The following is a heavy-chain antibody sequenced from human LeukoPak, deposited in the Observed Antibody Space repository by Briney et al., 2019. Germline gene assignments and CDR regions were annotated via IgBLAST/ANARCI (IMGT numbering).Heavy chain of an antibody. J-gene: IGHJ4*02. CDR1: GGTLSSHG. D-gene: IGHD3-22*01. CDR3: ARRWPHSSGYYLFDY. Sequence: GPSAKLSCKASGGTLSSHGFSWVPQAPGQGLEWVGGIIPIFGATNSAQNFQGRVTFTTDDSTSTGYMELSSLRPEDAAVYYCARRWPHSSGYYLFDYWGQGTLVTVSS. CDR2: IIPIFGAT. V-gene: IGHV1-69*05.